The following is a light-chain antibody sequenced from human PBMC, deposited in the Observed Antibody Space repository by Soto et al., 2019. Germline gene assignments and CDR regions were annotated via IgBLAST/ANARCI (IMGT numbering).Light chain of an antibody. CDR1: QSISTL. Sequence: DIQMTQSPSTLSASVGDRVTITCRASQSISTLLAWYQQKPGRAPTLLLYKASSLESGVPSRFSGSGSGTEFTLTISSLQPDDSATYYCQQYDSYPLTFGQGTRLEI. V-gene: IGKV1-5*03. CDR3: QQYDSYPLT. CDR2: KAS. J-gene: IGKJ5*01.